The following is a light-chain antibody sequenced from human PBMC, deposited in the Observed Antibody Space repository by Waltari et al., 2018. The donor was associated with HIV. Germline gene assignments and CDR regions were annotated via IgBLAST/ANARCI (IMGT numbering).Light chain of an antibody. CDR1: SGNIASSY. J-gene: IGLJ1*01. CDR3: QSHDNKIFYV. V-gene: IGLV6-57*01. CDR2: ANN. Sequence: NFILTQPHSVSASPGKTVTISCTRRSGNIASSYVQWYQQRPGSSPTTVIYANNQRPSGVPDRFSGSIDSSSNSASLTSSGLRTEHEADYYCQSHDNKIFYVVGGGTYVTVL.